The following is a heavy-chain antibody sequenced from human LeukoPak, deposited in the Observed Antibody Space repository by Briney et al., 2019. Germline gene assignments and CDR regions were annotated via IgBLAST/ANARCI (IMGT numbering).Heavy chain of an antibody. CDR3: ARVGHLTNNWFDP. D-gene: IGHD4-11*01. J-gene: IGHJ5*02. V-gene: IGHV4-61*03. CDR2: IYHSGSA. Sequence: SETLSLTCSVSGGSVSSGGYHWSWIRQPPGKGLEWIGYIYHSGSANYNPSLKSRVTISVDTSKNHFSLNLSSVTAADTAVYYCARVGHLTNNWFDPWGRGSLVSVSS. CDR1: GGSVSSGGYH.